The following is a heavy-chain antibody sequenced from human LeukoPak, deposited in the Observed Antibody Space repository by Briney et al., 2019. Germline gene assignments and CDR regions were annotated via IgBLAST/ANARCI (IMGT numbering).Heavy chain of an antibody. CDR1: GGSISSYY. CDR2: ICTSGST. D-gene: IGHD3-3*01. CDR3: ARGRPFYGAYRIFGVVIPFDY. Sequence: PSETLSLTCTVSGGSISSYYWSWIRQPAGKGLEWIGRICTSGSTNYNPSLKSRVTISVDTSKNQFSLKLSSVTAADTAVYYCARGRPFYGAYRIFGVVIPFDYWGQGTLVTVSS. J-gene: IGHJ4*02. V-gene: IGHV4-4*07.